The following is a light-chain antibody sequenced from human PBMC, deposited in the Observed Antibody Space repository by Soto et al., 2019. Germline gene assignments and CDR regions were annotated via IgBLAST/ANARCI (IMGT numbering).Light chain of an antibody. CDR3: QQYENYWT. CDR1: QGIRSD. J-gene: IGKJ1*01. CDR2: GAS. V-gene: IGKV1-6*01. Sequence: IEITQSPSSLYAYVGDRVTITCRASQGIRSDVGWYQQKPGKAPKLLMYGASRLQSGVPSRLSGSGSGTDFTLTIPGLQPEDFGIYYCQQYENYWTFGQGTKVDIK.